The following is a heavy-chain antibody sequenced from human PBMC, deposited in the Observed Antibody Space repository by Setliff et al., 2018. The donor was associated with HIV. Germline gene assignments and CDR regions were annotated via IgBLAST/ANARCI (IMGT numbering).Heavy chain of an antibody. Sequence: KPSETLSLTCAVYGGSFSDYYWTWIRQSPGKGLEWIGEINHRGSTNYNPSLKSRVTVSVDTSKNQFSLKLGSVTAADTAVYYCAREFPSSSWFYFDFWGQGTLVTVSS. D-gene: IGHD6-13*01. CDR3: AREFPSSSWFYFDF. CDR2: INHRGST. CDR1: GGSFSDYY. J-gene: IGHJ4*02. V-gene: IGHV4-34*01.